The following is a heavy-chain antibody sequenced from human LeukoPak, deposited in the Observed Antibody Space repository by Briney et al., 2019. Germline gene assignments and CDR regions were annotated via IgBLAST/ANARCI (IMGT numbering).Heavy chain of an antibody. D-gene: IGHD3-22*01. CDR1: GFTLSSYA. V-gene: IGHV3-23*01. CDR3: AKDPSKGGYYYYYFDY. J-gene: IGHJ4*02. Sequence: PGGSLRLSCAASGFTLSSYAMSWVRQAPGKGLEWVSAISGSGGSTYYADSVKGRFTISRDNSKNTLYLQMNSLRAEDTAVYYCAKDPSKGGYYYYYFDYWGQGILVTVSS. CDR2: ISGSGGST.